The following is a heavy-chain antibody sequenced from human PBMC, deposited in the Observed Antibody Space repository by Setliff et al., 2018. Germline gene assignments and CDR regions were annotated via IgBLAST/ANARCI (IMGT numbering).Heavy chain of an antibody. Sequence: SETLSLTCIVSGGSISSATSYWNWIRQPAGKELEWIGRIYAIRSTNYNPSLKSRVTISLDTSNNQFSLKLSSVTAADTAVYYCARLSWNGLRYYGLDVWGQGTTVTVSS. CDR3: ARLSWNGLRYYGLDV. D-gene: IGHD3-3*01. J-gene: IGHJ6*02. CDR2: IYAIRST. V-gene: IGHV4-61*02. CDR1: GGSISSATSY.